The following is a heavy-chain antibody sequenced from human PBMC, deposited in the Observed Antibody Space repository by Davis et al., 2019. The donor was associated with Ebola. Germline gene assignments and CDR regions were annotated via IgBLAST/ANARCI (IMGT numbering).Heavy chain of an antibody. CDR1: GYTFTYYD. V-gene: IGHV1-8*01. CDR2: MNPKSGNT. J-gene: IGHJ4*02. CDR3: AGGEARGRGYDY. Sequence: ASVKVSCKASGYTFTYYDINWVRQAAGQGLEWMGWMNPKSGNTGYAQKFQGRVTMTRNTSISTAYMELSSLRSEDTAVYYCAGGEARGRGYDYWGQGTLVAVSS. D-gene: IGHD3-16*01.